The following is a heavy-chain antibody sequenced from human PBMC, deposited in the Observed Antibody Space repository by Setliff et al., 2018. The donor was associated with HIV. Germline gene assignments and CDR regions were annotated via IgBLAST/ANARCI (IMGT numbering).Heavy chain of an antibody. V-gene: IGHV7-4-1*02. CDR3: ARDDNYLTGETRDFDY. Sequence: ASVKVSCKASGYTFTGHAMNWVRQAPGQGLEWMGWINTKTGHPTYAQGFTGRFVFSLDTSINTAHLQISSLKAEDTAMYYCARDDNYLTGETRDFDYWGQGTQVTVSS. CDR1: GYTFTGHA. CDR2: INTKTGHP. J-gene: IGHJ4*02. D-gene: IGHD2-8*02.